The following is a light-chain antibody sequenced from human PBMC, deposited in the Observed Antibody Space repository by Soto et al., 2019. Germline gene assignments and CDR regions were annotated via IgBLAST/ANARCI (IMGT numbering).Light chain of an antibody. V-gene: IGLV2-14*01. J-gene: IGLJ1*01. CDR2: DVS. Sequence: QSALTQPASVSGSPGQSITISCTGTSSDVGGYNYVSWYQQHPGKAPKLMIYDVSNRPSGVSDRFSGSKSGNTASLTISGLQAEDEVDYYCSSYTSSSIYVFGTGTKVPVL. CDR3: SSYTSSSIYV. CDR1: SSDVGGYNY.